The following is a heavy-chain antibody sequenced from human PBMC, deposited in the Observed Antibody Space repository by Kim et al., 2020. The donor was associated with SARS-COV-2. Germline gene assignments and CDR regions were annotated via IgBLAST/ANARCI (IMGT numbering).Heavy chain of an antibody. Sequence: SETLSLTCTVSGGSISSYYWSWIRQPPGKGLEWIGYIYYSGSTNYNPSLKSRVTISVDTSKNQFSLKLSSVTAADTAVYYCARLRLPWDAFDIWGQGTMVTVSS. CDR3: ARLRLPWDAFDI. J-gene: IGHJ3*02. V-gene: IGHV4-59*01. D-gene: IGHD5-12*01. CDR1: GGSISSYY. CDR2: IYYSGST.